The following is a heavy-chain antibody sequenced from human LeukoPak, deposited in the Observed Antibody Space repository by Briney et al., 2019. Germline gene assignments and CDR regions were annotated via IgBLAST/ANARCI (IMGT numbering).Heavy chain of an antibody. D-gene: IGHD5-12*01. J-gene: IGHJ4*02. CDR2: ISRSGNTI. V-gene: IGHV3-48*03. CDR3: AGIVATIMDY. Sequence: GGSLRLSCAASGFTFSGFEMNWVRQAPGNGLEWVSYISRSGNTIYYADSVKGRFTISRDNAKNSLYLQMNSVRAEDTAVYYCAGIVATIMDYWGQGTLVTVSS. CDR1: GFTFSGFE.